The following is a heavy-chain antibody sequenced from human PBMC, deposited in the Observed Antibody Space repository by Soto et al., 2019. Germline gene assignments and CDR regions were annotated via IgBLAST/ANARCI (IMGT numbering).Heavy chain of an antibody. D-gene: IGHD6-19*01. V-gene: IGHV3-30-3*01. CDR3: ATDTAGAVAGA. CDR2: ISYAGTDI. CDR1: GFIFSEYT. Sequence: QVHLVESGGGVVQPGRSLRLSCAASGFIFSEYTMHWVRQAPGKGLEWVTLISYAGTDISYIDAVRGRFTISRDNSKNIVYLQMNSLRLEDTAVYYCATDTAGAVAGAWGQGTLVSVSS. J-gene: IGHJ4*02.